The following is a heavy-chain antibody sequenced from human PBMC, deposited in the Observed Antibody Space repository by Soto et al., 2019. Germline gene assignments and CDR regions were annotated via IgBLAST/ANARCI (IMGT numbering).Heavy chain of an antibody. Sequence: GGSVRLSCAASGFTFSSYAMSWVRQAPGKGLEWVSAISGSGGSTYYADSVKGRFTISRDNSKNTLYLQMNSLRAEDTAVYYCAKVHDYGYHFDYWGQGTLVTVSS. CDR3: AKVHDYGYHFDY. D-gene: IGHD4-17*01. CDR1: GFTFSSYA. CDR2: ISGSGGST. V-gene: IGHV3-23*01. J-gene: IGHJ4*02.